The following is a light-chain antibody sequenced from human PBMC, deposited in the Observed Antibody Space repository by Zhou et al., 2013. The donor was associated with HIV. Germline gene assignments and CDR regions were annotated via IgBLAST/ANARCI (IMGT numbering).Light chain of an antibody. CDR2: AAS. V-gene: IGKV1-39*01. J-gene: IGKJ1*01. CDR1: QNISSY. CDR3: MQALQEPWT. Sequence: DIQMTQSPSSLSASVGDRVTITCRASQNISSYLNWYQQRVGKAPKLLIYAASSLQSGVPSRFSGSGSGTDFTLTISRVEAEDVGVYYCMQALQEPWTFGQGTKVEIK.